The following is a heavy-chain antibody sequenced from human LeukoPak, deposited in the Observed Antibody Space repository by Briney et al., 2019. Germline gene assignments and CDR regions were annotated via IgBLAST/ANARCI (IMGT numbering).Heavy chain of an antibody. CDR2: IYTSGST. V-gene: IGHV4-4*07. Sequence: PSETLSLTCTVSGGSISSYYWSWIRQPAGKGLEWIGRIYTSGSTNYNPSLKSRVTMSVDTSKNQFSLKLSSVTAADTAVYYCARSRGFWTGYYNYFDYWGPGTLVTVSS. CDR3: ARSRGFWTGYYNYFDY. J-gene: IGHJ4*02. D-gene: IGHD3/OR15-3a*01. CDR1: GGSISSYY.